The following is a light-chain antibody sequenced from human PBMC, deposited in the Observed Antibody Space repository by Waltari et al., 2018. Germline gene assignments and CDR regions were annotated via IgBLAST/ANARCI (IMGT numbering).Light chain of an antibody. Sequence: QSALSLPASVSGSPGQSITIACTGTISDVGRDTLVSCYQQHPGKAPKLMIYEVIKRPSGVSNRFSGSKSGNTASLTISGLQAEDEADYYCFSYVDSSTSVFGGGTKLTVL. CDR3: FSYVDSSTSV. V-gene: IGLV2-23*02. J-gene: IGLJ2*01. CDR1: ISDVGRDTL. CDR2: EVI.